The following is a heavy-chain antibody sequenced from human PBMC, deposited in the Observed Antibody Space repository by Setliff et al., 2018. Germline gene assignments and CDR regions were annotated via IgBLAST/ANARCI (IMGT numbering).Heavy chain of an antibody. Sequence: PSETLSLTCTVSVDSISSSTYYWGWIRQPPGKGLEWIGRIYSGGTTYYNSSLKSRVTISVDTSKSQFSLRLNSVTAADTAVYYCARTGTYRYFDYWGRGTLVTVSS. V-gene: IGHV4-39*01. CDR3: ARTGTYRYFDY. CDR2: IYSGGTT. D-gene: IGHD1-1*01. J-gene: IGHJ4*02. CDR1: VDSISSSTYY.